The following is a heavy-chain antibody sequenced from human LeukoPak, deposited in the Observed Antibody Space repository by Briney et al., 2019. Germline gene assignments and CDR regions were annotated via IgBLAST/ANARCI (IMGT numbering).Heavy chain of an antibody. V-gene: IGHV1-2*02. J-gene: IGHJ4*02. Sequence: ASVKVSCKASGYTFTGYYMHWVRQAPGQGLEWMGWINPNSGGTNYAQKFQGRVTMTRDTSISTAYMELSRLRSDDTAVYYCASDPGYCSSTSCERYFDYWGQGTLVTVSS. CDR1: GYTFTGYY. D-gene: IGHD2-2*01. CDR2: INPNSGGT. CDR3: ASDPGYCSSTSCERYFDY.